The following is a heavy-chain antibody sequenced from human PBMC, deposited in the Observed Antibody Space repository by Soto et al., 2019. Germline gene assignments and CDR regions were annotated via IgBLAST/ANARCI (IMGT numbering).Heavy chain of an antibody. CDR1: GFTFSDSA. CDR3: LRASWNYYYYGMDI. CDR2: IRSKALSYAT. V-gene: IGHV3-73*02. J-gene: IGHJ6*02. Sequence: EVQLVESGGGLVQPGGSLKLSCAASGFTFSDSAMHWVRQASGKGLEWVGRIRSKALSYATAYAASVQGRFTISRDDSENTAYLQMNRLNTEDTAVYYCLRASWNYYYYGMDIWGQGNTVTVSS. D-gene: IGHD1-1*01.